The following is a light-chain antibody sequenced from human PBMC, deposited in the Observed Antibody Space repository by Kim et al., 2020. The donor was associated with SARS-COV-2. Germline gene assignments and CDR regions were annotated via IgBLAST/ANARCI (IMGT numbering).Light chain of an antibody. CDR1: IDNIASSY. Sequence: NFMLTQPDSVSESPGKTVTISCTRTIDNIASSYVQWYQQRPGSSPTLLIFEDNQRPSGVPDRFSGSVDSSSNYAFLTISGLQTADEADYYCQSYDFSTIVFGGGTQLTVL. V-gene: IGLV6-57*01. CDR3: QSYDFSTIV. J-gene: IGLJ7*01. CDR2: EDN.